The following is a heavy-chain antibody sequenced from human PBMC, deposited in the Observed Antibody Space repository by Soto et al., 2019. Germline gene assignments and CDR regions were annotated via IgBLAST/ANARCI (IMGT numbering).Heavy chain of an antibody. Sequence: EVQLVESGGGLVQPGGSLKLSCAASGFTFSGSAMHWVRQASGKGLEWVGRIRSKANSYATAYAASVKGRFTISRDDSKNTAYLQMNSLKTXDTAVYYCTSSGSYFPLGYWGQGTLVTVSS. CDR2: IRSKANSYAT. D-gene: IGHD1-26*01. CDR3: TSSGSYFPLGY. V-gene: IGHV3-73*01. J-gene: IGHJ4*02. CDR1: GFTFSGSA.